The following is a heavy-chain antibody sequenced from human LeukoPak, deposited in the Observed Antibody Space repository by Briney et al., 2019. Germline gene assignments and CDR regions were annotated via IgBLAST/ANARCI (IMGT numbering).Heavy chain of an antibody. CDR1: GGPISSYY. CDR2: IYYSGST. Sequence: PSGTLSLTCTVSGGPISSYYWSWIRQPPGKGLEWIGYIYYSGSTNYNPSLKSRVTISVDTSKNQFSLKLSSVTAADTAVYYCARDRGDYYGSGSYYYPYYMDVWGKGTTVTVSS. J-gene: IGHJ6*03. V-gene: IGHV4-59*01. D-gene: IGHD3-10*01. CDR3: ARDRGDYYGSGSYYYPYYMDV.